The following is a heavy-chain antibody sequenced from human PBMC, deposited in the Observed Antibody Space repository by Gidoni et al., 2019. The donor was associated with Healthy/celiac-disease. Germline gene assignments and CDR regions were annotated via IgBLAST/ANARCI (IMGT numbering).Heavy chain of an antibody. J-gene: IGHJ5*02. V-gene: IGHV4-34*01. D-gene: IGHD6-19*01. CDR2: INHSGST. CDR3: ARGDSSGWIDP. CDR1: GGSFSGYY. Sequence: QVQLQQWGAGLLKPSATLSLTCAVYGGSFSGYYWSWIRQPPGKGLEWIGEINHSGSTNYNPSLKSRVTISVDTSKNQFSLKLSSVTAADTAVYYCARGDSSGWIDPWGQGTLVTVSS.